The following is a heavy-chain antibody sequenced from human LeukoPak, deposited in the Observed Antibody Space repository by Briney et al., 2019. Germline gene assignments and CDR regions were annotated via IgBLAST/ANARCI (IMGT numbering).Heavy chain of an antibody. V-gene: IGHV4-34*01. CDR1: GVSFSGYY. J-gene: IGHJ4*02. Sequence: SQTLSLTCAVYGVSFSGYYWSWIRQPPGKGLEWIGEINHSGSTNYNPSLKSRFTISVETSKNKFSLRLDSVTDADTAVYYCPSRWQFGEPWGQGTLVTVSS. D-gene: IGHD3-10*01. CDR3: PSRWQFGEP. CDR2: INHSGST.